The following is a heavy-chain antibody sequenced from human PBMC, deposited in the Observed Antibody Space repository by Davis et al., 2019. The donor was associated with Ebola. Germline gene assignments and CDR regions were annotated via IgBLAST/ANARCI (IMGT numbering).Heavy chain of an antibody. CDR3: ARDLTGYTATWEGDWFDP. J-gene: IGHJ5*02. V-gene: IGHV1-69*06. Sequence: SVKVSCKASGGTFSSYAISWVRQAPGQGLEWMGGIIPIFGTANYAQKFQGRVTITADKSTSTAYMELSSLRSEDTAVYYCARDLTGYTATWEGDWFDPWGQGTLVTVSS. CDR1: GGTFSSYA. D-gene: IGHD5-18*01. CDR2: IIPIFGTA.